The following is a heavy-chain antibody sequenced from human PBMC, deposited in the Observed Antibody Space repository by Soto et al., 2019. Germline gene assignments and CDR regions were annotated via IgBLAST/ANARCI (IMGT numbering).Heavy chain of an antibody. CDR1: GYTFTSYG. Sequence: GASVKVSCKASGYTFTSYGISWVRQAPGQGLEWMGWISAYNGNTNYAQKLQGRVTMTTDTSTSTAYMELRSLRSDDTAVYYCARDDAYSGQDSGSYYSYYYGMDVWGQGTTVTVSS. CDR3: ARDDAYSGQDSGSYYSYYYGMDV. CDR2: ISAYNGNT. D-gene: IGHD1-26*01. J-gene: IGHJ6*02. V-gene: IGHV1-18*01.